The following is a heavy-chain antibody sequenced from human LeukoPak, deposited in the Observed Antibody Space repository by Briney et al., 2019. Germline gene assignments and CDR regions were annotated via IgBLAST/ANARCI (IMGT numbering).Heavy chain of an antibody. V-gene: IGHV1-2*02. CDR3: AHRRGRYSFGLGYFDY. Sequence: ASVKVSCKASGYTFTGYYMHWVRQAPGQGLEWMGWINPNSGGTNYAQKFQGRLTITKDTSKNQVVLTMTNMDPVDTATYYCAHRRGRYSFGLGYFDYWGQGTLVTVSS. J-gene: IGHJ4*02. CDR1: GYTFTGYY. CDR2: INPNSGGT. D-gene: IGHD5-18*01.